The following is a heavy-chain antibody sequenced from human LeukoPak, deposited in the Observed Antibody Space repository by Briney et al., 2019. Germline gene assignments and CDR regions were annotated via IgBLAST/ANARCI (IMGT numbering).Heavy chain of an antibody. CDR3: ARGSRDYDSSGPDAFDI. D-gene: IGHD3-22*01. Sequence: PGGSLRLSCAASGFTFSSYGVHWVRQAPGKGLEWVALISYDGSNKYYADSVRGRFTISRDNSKNTLYLQMNSLILEDTAVFYCARGSRDYDSSGPDAFDIWGPGTMVTVSS. CDR1: GFTFSSYG. J-gene: IGHJ3*02. V-gene: IGHV3-30-3*01. CDR2: ISYDGSNK.